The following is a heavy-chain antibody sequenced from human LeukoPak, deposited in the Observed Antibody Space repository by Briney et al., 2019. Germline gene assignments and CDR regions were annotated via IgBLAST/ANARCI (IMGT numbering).Heavy chain of an antibody. CDR3: AKDYDSSGYDY. CDR1: GFTFSSYG. V-gene: IGHV3-30*18. CDR2: ISCDGSNK. Sequence: PGRSLRLSCAASGFTFSSYGMHWVRQAPGKGLEWVAVISCDGSNKYYADSVKGRFTISRDNSKNTLYLQMNSLRAEDTAVYYCAKDYDSSGYDYWGQGTLVTVSS. J-gene: IGHJ4*02. D-gene: IGHD3-22*01.